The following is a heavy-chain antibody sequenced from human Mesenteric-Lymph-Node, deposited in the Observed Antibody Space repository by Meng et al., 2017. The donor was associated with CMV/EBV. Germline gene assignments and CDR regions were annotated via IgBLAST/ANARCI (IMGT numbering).Heavy chain of an antibody. V-gene: IGHV4-31*03. CDR2: IYYSGST. CDR1: GGSISSGGYY. J-gene: IGHJ5*02. CDR3: ASGVVGYCSSTSCYKWFDP. D-gene: IGHD2-2*02. Sequence: SETLSLTCTVSGGSISSGGYYWSWIRQHPGKGLEWIGYIYYSGSTYYNPSHKSRVTISVDTSKNQFSLKLSPVTAADTAVYYCASGVVGYCSSTSCYKWFDPWGQGTLVTVSS.